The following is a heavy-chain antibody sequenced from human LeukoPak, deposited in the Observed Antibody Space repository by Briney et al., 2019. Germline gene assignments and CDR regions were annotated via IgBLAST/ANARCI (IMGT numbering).Heavy chain of an antibody. CDR2: ISNSSSYI. J-gene: IGHJ4*02. V-gene: IGHV3-21*01. D-gene: IGHD3-3*01. CDR3: ARVIPSYYDFWSGYYEDY. Sequence: PGGSLRLSCAASGFTLSSYSMNWVRQAPGKGLEWVSSISNSSSYIYYADSVKGRFTISRDNAKNSLYLQMNSLRAEDTAVYYCARVIPSYYDFWSGYYEDYWGQGTLVTASS. CDR1: GFTLSSYS.